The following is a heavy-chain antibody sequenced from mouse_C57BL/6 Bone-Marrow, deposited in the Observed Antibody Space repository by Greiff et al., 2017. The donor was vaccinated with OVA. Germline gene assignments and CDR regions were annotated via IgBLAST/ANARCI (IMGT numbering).Heavy chain of an antibody. CDR1: GYTFTSYW. V-gene: IGHV1-7*01. D-gene: IGHD1-1*01. CDR3: ARVDYGSSYSAWFAY. Sequence: VQLQQSGAELAKPGASVKLSCKASGYTFTSYWMHWVKQRPGQGLEWIGYINPSSGYTKYNQKFKDKATLTADKSSSTAYMQLSSLTYEDSAGYYCARVDYGSSYSAWFAYWGQGTLVTVSA. CDR2: INPSSGYT. J-gene: IGHJ3*01.